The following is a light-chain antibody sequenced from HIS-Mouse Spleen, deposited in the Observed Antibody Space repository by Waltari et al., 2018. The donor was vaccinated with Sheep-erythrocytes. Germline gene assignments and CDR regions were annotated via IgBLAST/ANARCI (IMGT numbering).Light chain of an antibody. V-gene: IGLV3-19*01. Sequence: SSELTQDPAVSVALGQTVRITCQGASLRSYYATWYQQKPGQAPVLFSYGKNNRPSGIPDRFSGSSSGNTASLTITGAQAEDEADYYCNSRDSSGNHYVFGTGTKVTVL. J-gene: IGLJ1*01. CDR2: GKN. CDR1: SLRSYY. CDR3: NSRDSSGNHYV.